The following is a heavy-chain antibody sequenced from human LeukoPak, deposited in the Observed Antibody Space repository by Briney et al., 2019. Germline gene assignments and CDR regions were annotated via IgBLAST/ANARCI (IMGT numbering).Heavy chain of an antibody. CDR3: ARGSPYFYGTDLDY. Sequence: GGSLRLSCAASGFPFSSYSMTWVRQAPGKGLEWVASINQDGSDRTYVDSVKGRFVISRDNARNSLYLQLSGLRAEDTAVYYCARGSPYFYGTDLDYWGQGTLVTVSS. J-gene: IGHJ4*02. CDR2: INQDGSDR. V-gene: IGHV3-7*01. CDR1: GFPFSSYS. D-gene: IGHD3-10*01.